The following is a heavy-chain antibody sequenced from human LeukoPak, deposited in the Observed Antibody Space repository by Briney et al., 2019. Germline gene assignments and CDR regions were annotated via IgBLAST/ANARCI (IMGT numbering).Heavy chain of an antibody. J-gene: IGHJ5*02. CDR1: GYSISSGYY. CDR3: AREGWYSSGWYPRHNWFDP. D-gene: IGHD6-19*01. Sequence: KPSETLSLTCAVSGYSISSGYYWGWIRQPPGKGLEWIGSIYHSGSTYYNPSLKSRVTISVDTSKNQFSLKLSSVTAADTAVYYCAREGWYSSGWYPRHNWFDPWGQGTLVTVSS. CDR2: IYHSGST. V-gene: IGHV4-38-2*02.